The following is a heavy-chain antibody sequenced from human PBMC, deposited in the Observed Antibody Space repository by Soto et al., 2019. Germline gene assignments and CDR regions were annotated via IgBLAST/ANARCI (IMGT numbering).Heavy chain of an antibody. CDR1: GYTFTSYD. Sequence: ASVKVSCKASGYTFTSYDINWVRQATGQGLEWMGWMNPNSGNTGYAQKFQGRVTMTRNTSISTAYMELSSLRSEDTAVYYCARGVSHCSSTRCYILDVWGKGTTVTVSS. D-gene: IGHD2-2*02. J-gene: IGHJ6*04. CDR3: ARGVSHCSSTRCYILDV. CDR2: MNPNSGNT. V-gene: IGHV1-8*01.